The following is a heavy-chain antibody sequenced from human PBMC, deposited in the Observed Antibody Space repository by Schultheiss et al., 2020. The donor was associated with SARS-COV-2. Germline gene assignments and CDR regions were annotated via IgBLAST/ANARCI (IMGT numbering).Heavy chain of an antibody. D-gene: IGHD2-15*01. V-gene: IGHV4-31*03. J-gene: IGHJ1*01. CDR3: ASTSDIVVAVATA. Sequence: SETLSLTCTVSGGSISSGGYYWSWIRQHPGKGLEWIGYIYYSGSTYYNPSLKSRVIMSVDTSKGQFSLKLSSVTATDTAVYYCASTSDIVVAVATAWGQGTLVTVSS. CDR1: GGSISSGGYY. CDR2: IYYSGST.